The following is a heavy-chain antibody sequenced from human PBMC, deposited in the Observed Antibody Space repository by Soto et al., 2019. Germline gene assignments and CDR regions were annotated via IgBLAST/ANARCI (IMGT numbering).Heavy chain of an antibody. Sequence: QVQLVESGGGLVKPGGSLRLSCAASGFTFSDYYMSWIRQAPGKGLEGVSYISSSGSTIYYADSVKGRFTISRDNAKNSLYRKMNSRRAGDRAVYYWARGSALPPPGFGESWGQGPLVTVPS. D-gene: IGHD3-10*01. V-gene: IGHV3-11*01. CDR1: GFTFSDYY. CDR3: ARGSALPPPGFGES. CDR2: ISSSGSTI. J-gene: IGHJ5*02.